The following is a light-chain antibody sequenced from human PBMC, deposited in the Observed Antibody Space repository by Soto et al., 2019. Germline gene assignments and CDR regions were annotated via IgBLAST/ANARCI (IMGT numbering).Light chain of an antibody. CDR1: SSDVGGYNY. CDR3: SSYTSTSTVV. CDR2: EVS. Sequence: QSALTQPASVSGSPGQSITISCTGTSSDVGGYNYVSWYQQHPGRAPKLMISEVSNRPSGVSNRFSGSKSGNTASLTISGLQPEDEADYYCSSYTSTSTVVFGGGTKLT. V-gene: IGLV2-14*01. J-gene: IGLJ2*01.